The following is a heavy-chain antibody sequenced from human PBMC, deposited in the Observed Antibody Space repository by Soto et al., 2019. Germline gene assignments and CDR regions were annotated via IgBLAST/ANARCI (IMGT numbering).Heavy chain of an antibody. CDR3: ASVQDTSMDFNFDS. Sequence: QVQLVQSGAEVKKPGSSVKVSCKASGGTFSSYAISWVRQAPGQGLEWMGGIIPIFGTANYAQKFQGRVTXXAXEXRSTACRELSGLSSEDTAVYYCASVQDTSMDFNFDSWGQGTLVTVSS. V-gene: IGHV1-69*12. J-gene: IGHJ4*02. CDR1: GGTFSSYA. D-gene: IGHD5-18*01. CDR2: IIPIFGTA.